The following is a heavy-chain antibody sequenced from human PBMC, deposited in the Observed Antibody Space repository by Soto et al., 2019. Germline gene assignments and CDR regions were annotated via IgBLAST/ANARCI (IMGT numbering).Heavy chain of an antibody. J-gene: IGHJ4*02. CDR3: AKAVLRFLERYPDS. CDR2: ISYDGSNK. D-gene: IGHD3-3*01. CDR1: GFTFINYG. Sequence: TGGSLRLSCAASGFTFINYGMHWVRQAPGKGLEWVAVISYDGSNKHYADSVKGRFTISRDNSNNTLFLQVNSLRVEDTAVYYCAKAVLRFLERYPDSWGQGTLVTVSA. V-gene: IGHV3-30*18.